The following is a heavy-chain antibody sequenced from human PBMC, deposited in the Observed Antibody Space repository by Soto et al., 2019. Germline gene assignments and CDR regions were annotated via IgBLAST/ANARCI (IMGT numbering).Heavy chain of an antibody. CDR2: IFSSGST. CDR1: GGSINTFY. D-gene: IGHD5-12*01. V-gene: IGHV4-4*07. J-gene: IGHJ4*02. Sequence: QVRLQESGPGLLKPSETLSLTCTVSGGSINTFYWSWVRQPAGKGLEWIGRIFSSGSTSFNPSLESRAAMSVHTSKHHFSLNLSSVTAADKAVYYCAREGSYSAYNFAHGIQLWSFDFWGQGALVTVSS. CDR3: AREGSYSAYNFAHGIQLWSFDF.